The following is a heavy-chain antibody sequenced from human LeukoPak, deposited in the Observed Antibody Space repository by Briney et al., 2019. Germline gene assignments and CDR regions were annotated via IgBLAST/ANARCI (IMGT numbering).Heavy chain of an antibody. CDR2: INPNTGGT. V-gene: IGHV1-2*06. CDR1: GYTFTAYF. D-gene: IGHD3-22*01. CDR3: ARVSGYYYSDY. J-gene: IGHJ4*02. Sequence: ASVKVSCKPSGYTFTAYFMHWVRQAPGQGLEWMGRINPNTGGTNYAQKFQGRVTMTRDTSLSTAYMELSRLRSDDTAVYYCARVSGYYYSDYWGQGTLVTVSS.